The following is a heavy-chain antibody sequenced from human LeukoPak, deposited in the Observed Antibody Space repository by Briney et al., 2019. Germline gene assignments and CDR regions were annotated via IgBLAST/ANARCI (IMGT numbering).Heavy chain of an antibody. CDR1: GFTFSSYG. D-gene: IGHD6-19*01. CDR3: ARVSGSGWYSPFDP. V-gene: IGHV3-23*01. J-gene: IGHJ5*02. CDR2: ISGSGGST. Sequence: GGSLRLSCAASGFTFSSYGMSWVRQAPGKGLEWVSAISGSGGSTYYADSVKGRFTISRDNSKNTLYLQMNSLRAEDTAVYYCARVSGSGWYSPFDPWGQGTLVTVSS.